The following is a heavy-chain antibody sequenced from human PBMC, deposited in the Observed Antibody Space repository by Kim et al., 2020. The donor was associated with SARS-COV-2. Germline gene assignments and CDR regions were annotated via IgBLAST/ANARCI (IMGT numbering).Heavy chain of an antibody. D-gene: IGHD1-26*01. CDR1: GFTFSSYG. Sequence: GGSLRLSCAASGFTFSSYGMHWVRQAPGKGLEWGAVIWYDGSNKYYADSVKGRFTISRDNSKNTLYLQMNSLRAEDTAVYYCARDGISMGGSYYWGTGFDYWGQGTLVTVSS. CDR3: ARDGISMGGSYYWGTGFDY. CDR2: IWYDGSNK. V-gene: IGHV3-33*01. J-gene: IGHJ4*02.